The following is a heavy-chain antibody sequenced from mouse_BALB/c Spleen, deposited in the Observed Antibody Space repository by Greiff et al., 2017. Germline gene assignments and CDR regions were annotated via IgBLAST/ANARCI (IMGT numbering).Heavy chain of an antibody. V-gene: IGHV1-7*01. D-gene: IGHD4-1*01. Sequence: QVQLQQSGAELAKPGASVKMSCKASGYTFTSYWMHWVKQRPGQGLEWIGYINPSTGYTEYNQKFKDKATLTADKSSSTAYMQLSSLTSEDSAVYYCASEMGTLDWAWFAYWGQGTLVTVSA. CDR2: INPSTGYT. J-gene: IGHJ3*01. CDR1: GYTFTSYW. CDR3: ASEMGTLDWAWFAY.